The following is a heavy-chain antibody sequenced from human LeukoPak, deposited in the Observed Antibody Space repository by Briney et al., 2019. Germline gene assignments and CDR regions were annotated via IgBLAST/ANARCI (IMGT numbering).Heavy chain of an antibody. J-gene: IGHJ6*03. CDR1: GYTFTGYY. V-gene: IGHV1-24*01. CDR3: ARDAVTAMVYHYYYMDV. CDR2: FDPEDGET. Sequence: ASVKVSCKASGYTFTGYYMHWVRQAPGKGLEWMGGFDPEDGETIYAQKFQGRVTMTRDTSTSTVYMELSSLRSEDTAVYYCARDAVTAMVYHYYYMDVWGKGTTVTISS. D-gene: IGHD5-18*01.